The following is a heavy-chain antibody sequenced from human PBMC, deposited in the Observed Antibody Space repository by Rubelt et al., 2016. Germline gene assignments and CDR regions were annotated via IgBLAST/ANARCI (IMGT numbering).Heavy chain of an antibody. Sequence: QVQLVQSGAVLKKPGASVKVSCKVSGDTLSVFSIHWVRQAPGTGLEWMGGFDGEDGETVYAKNFQGRLIMTEDTPTDTAYMELSRLTSADTAVYYCSTADSSSWYDATDTWGQGTMVTVSS. CDR1: GDTLSVFS. J-gene: IGHJ3*02. D-gene: IGHD6-13*01. V-gene: IGHV1-24*01. CDR2: FDGEDGET. CDR3: STADSSSWYDATDT.